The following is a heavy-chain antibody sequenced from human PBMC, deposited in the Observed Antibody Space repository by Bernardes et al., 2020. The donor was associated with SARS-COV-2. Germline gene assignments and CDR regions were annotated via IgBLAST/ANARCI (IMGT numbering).Heavy chain of an antibody. J-gene: IGHJ4*02. CDR1: GFTFSSSA. V-gene: IGHV3-23*01. D-gene: IGHD3-3*01. CDR2: ISGSGGSP. Sequence: VGSLRLSCAASGFTFSSSAMNWVRQAPGPGLEWVSAISGSGGSPYYADSVRGRFTISRDNSKNTLYLQMNSQRAEDTAVYYCAKREYYDFWSGPIDYWGQGTLVTVSS. CDR3: AKREYYDFWSGPIDY.